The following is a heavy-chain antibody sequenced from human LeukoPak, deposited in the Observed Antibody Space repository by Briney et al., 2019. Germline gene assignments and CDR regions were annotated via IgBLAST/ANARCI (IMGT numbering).Heavy chain of an antibody. V-gene: IGHV3-66*01. CDR3: ARGGGVIPEG. Sequence: PGRSLRLSCAASAFTLSSSYMNWVSQAPGKGLEWVSVIYSDGTTYYADSVKGRFTISRDYSKNTLYLQMINLRAEDTALYYCARGGGVIPEGWGQGAPVTVAS. D-gene: IGHD3-16*01. CDR1: AFTLSSSY. J-gene: IGHJ1*01. CDR2: IYSDGTT.